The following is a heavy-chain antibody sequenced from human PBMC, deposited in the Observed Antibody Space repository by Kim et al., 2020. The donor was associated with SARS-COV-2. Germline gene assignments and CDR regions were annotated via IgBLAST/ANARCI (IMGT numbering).Heavy chain of an antibody. D-gene: IGHD2-2*01. V-gene: IGHV3-30*18. CDR2: ISYDGTIQ. CDR3: AKGPIAVVPGGKMWLDP. Sequence: GGSLRLSCAVYGLTFRNYGMHWVRQAPGKGLEWVADISYDGTIQYYGDSVEGRFTISRDNSKNTLYLQMNSLRVEDTAVYYCAKGPIAVVPGGKMWLDPWGQGTLVTVSS. CDR1: GLTFRNYG. J-gene: IGHJ5*02.